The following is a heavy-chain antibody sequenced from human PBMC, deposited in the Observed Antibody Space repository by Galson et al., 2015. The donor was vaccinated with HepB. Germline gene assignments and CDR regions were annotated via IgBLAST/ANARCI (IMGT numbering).Heavy chain of an antibody. D-gene: IGHD3-10*01. Sequence: SLRLSCAASGFTFRDYYMSWIRQAPGKGLEWVSSISRSSTYTNYADSVKGRFTFSRDNAKNSLYLQMHSLRAEDSAVYYCAGGGPGDAFDIWGQGTMVTVSS. CDR1: GFTFRDYY. J-gene: IGHJ3*02. CDR2: ISRSSTYT. CDR3: AGGGPGDAFDI. V-gene: IGHV3-11*05.